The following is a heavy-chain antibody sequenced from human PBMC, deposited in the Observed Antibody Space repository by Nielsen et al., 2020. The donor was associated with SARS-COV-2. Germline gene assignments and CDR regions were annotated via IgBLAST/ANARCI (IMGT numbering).Heavy chain of an antibody. D-gene: IGHD3-22*01. Sequence: GDDSTYYADSVKGRFTISRDNSKNTLYLQMNSLRAEDTAVYYCAKHSWGHFYDSIDYWGQ. CDR3: AKHSWGHFYDSIDY. V-gene: IGHV3-23*01. CDR2: GDDST. J-gene: IGHJ4*02.